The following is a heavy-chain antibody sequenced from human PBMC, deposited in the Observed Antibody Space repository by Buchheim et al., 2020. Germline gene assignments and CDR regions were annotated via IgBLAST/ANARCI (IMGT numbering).Heavy chain of an antibody. J-gene: IGHJ4*02. CDR1: GFTFSSYA. D-gene: IGHD6-13*01. CDR2: ISYDGSNK. CDR3: ARDSRAAGFDY. Sequence: QVQLVESGGGVVQPGRSLRLSCAASGFTFSSYAMHWVRQAPGKGLEWVAVISYDGSNKYYADSVKGRFTISRDNFKNTLYLQMNSLRAEDTAVYYCARDSRAAGFDYWGQGTL. V-gene: IGHV3-30-3*01.